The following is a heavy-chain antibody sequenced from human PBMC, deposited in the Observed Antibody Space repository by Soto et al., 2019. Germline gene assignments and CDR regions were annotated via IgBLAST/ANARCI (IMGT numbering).Heavy chain of an antibody. J-gene: IGHJ4*02. CDR2: IYTSGIT. CDR3: ARACSSTSCYDVFDS. D-gene: IGHD2-2*01. Sequence: SETLSLTCTVSGGSISSYYCSWIRQPAGKGLKWIGRIYTSGITNYNPSLKSRVTMSVDTSKNQFSLKLGSVTAAETAVYYCARACSSTSCYDVFDSCGQGTLVTLSP. CDR1: GGSISSYY. V-gene: IGHV4-4*07.